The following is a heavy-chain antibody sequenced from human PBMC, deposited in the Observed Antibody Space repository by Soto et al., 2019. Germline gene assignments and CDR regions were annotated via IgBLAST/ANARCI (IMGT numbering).Heavy chain of an antibody. J-gene: IGHJ5*02. Sequence: QVQLQQWGAGLLKPSETLSLTCAVYGGSFSGYYWSWIRKPPGKGLEWIGEINHSGSTNYNPSLKSRVTISVDTSKNQFSLKLSSVTAADTAVYYCARYAVWSGYYRENWFDPWGQGTLVTVSS. V-gene: IGHV4-34*01. CDR1: GGSFSGYY. CDR3: ARYAVWSGYYRENWFDP. CDR2: INHSGST. D-gene: IGHD3-3*01.